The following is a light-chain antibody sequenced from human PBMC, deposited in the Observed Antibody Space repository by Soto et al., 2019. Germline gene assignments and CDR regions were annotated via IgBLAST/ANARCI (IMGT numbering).Light chain of an antibody. V-gene: IGKV2D-29*01. CDR1: QSLLDSDGKTF. CDR2: EVS. Sequence: DIVMTQTPLSLSVTPGQPASISCKSSQSLLDSDGKTFLHWYVHKPGHPPQLLIYEVSNRFAGVPDRFSGSGSETDFTLEISRVEADDVAMYYCMQSLQLPLTFGGGTKVDIK. J-gene: IGKJ4*01. CDR3: MQSLQLPLT.